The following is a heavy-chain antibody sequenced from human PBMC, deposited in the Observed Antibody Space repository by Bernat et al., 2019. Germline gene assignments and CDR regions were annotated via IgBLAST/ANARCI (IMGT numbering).Heavy chain of an antibody. CDR1: GITISRSW. Sequence: EVQLVESGGGLVQPGGSLRLSCAVSGITISRSWMGWVRQAPGKGLEWVADIKEDGSEKYYADSVKGRFTVSRDNPNNSLYLQMNSLRAEDTAVYYCVRGPGWGACDYWGQGTLVIVSS. CDR2: IKEDGSEK. CDR3: VRGPGWGACDY. D-gene: IGHD3-16*01. J-gene: IGHJ4*02. V-gene: IGHV3-7*03.